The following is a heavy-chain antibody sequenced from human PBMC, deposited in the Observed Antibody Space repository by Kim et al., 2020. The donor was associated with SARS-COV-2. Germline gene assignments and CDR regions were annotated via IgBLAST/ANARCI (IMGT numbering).Heavy chain of an antibody. D-gene: IGHD3-10*01. V-gene: IGHV4-34*01. CDR3: AGSGGHNF. J-gene: IGHJ4*02. Sequence: SGRTNSTPSLKSRVTISVDTSKNQFSLKLSSVTAADTAVYYCAGSGGHNFWGQGTLVTVSS. CDR2: SGRT.